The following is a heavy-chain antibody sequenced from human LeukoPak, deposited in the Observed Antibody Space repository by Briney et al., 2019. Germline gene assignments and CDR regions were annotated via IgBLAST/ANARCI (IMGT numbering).Heavy chain of an antibody. D-gene: IGHD1-26*01. CDR2: ITSNGDRT. V-gene: IGHV3-64*01. CDR1: GFTFSNSA. J-gene: IGHJ3*02. CDR3: ARVGSWDAFDI. Sequence: GGSLRLSCAASGFTFSNSAMHWVRQAPGKGPEYVSAITSNGDRTYYANSVKGRFTISRDNSKNTLYLQMGSLRAEDMAVYYCARVGSWDAFDIWGQETMVTVSS.